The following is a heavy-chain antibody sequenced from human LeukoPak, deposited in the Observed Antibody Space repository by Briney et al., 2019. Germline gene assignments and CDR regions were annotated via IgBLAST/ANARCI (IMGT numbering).Heavy chain of an antibody. CDR2: IKHSGST. V-gene: IGHV4-34*01. CDR3: ARFGAQDYYDSSGYYYYFDY. Sequence: SETLSLTCAVYGGSFSGYYWSWIRQPPGKGLEWIGEIKHSGSTNYNPSLKSRVTISVDTSKNQFSLKLSSVTAADTAVYYCARFGAQDYYDSSGYYYYFDYWGQGTLVTVSS. J-gene: IGHJ4*02. D-gene: IGHD3-22*01. CDR1: GGSFSGYY.